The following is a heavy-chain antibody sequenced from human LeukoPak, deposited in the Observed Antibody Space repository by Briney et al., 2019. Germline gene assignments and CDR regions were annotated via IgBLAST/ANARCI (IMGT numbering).Heavy chain of an antibody. CDR3: ARDVYYYDSSGFDP. V-gene: IGHV3-21*01. CDR2: ISGSSSYI. D-gene: IGHD3-22*01. CDR1: GFTVSNYY. Sequence: SGGSLRLSCAASGFTVSNYYMNWVRQAPGKGLEWVSSISGSSSYIYYADSVKGRFTISRDNAKNSLYLQMNSLRAEDTAVYYCARDVYYYDSSGFDPWGQGTLVTVSS. J-gene: IGHJ5*02.